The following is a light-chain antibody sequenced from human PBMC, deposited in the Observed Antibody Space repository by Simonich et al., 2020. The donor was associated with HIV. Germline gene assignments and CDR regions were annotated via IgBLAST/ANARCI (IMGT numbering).Light chain of an antibody. CDR1: GSDVVGYNY. J-gene: IGLJ2*01. CDR2: DVR. V-gene: IGLV2-14*01. CDR3: SSYTSSSTVV. Sequence: QSALTQPASVSGSPGQSITISCTGTGSDVVGYNYVSWYQQHPGKAPKLMIYDVRKRPSGVSNRFSGSKSGNTASLAISGLQAEDEADYYCSSYTSSSTVVFGGGTKLTVL.